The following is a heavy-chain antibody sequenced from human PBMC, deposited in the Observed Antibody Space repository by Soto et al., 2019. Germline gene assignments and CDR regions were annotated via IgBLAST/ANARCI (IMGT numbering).Heavy chain of an antibody. Sequence: SETLSLTCTVSGGSISSGGYYWSWIRQHPGKGLEWIGYIYYSGSTYYNPSLKSRVTISVDTSKNQFSLKLSSVTAADTAVYYCARVEYYYGSGSSYLFDYWGQGTLVTVSS. J-gene: IGHJ4*02. D-gene: IGHD3-10*01. CDR1: GGSISSGGYY. V-gene: IGHV4-31*03. CDR3: ARVEYYYGSGSSYLFDY. CDR2: IYYSGST.